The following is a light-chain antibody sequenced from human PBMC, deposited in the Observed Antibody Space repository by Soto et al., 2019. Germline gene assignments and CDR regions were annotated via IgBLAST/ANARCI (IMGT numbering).Light chain of an antibody. CDR1: TSDVGIYNY. J-gene: IGLJ3*02. V-gene: IGLV2-8*01. CDR2: EVS. Sequence: QSALTQPPSASGSPGQSVTISCTGSTSDVGIYNYVSWYQQHPGEAPKLMLYEVSKRPSGVPDRFSGSKSDNTASLTISGLRAEDEAHYHCCSYAGSRTFVFGGGTKLTVL. CDR3: CSYAGSRTFV.